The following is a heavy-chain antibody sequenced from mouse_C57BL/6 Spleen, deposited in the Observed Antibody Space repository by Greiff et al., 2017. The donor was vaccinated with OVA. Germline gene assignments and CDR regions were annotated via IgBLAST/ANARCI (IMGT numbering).Heavy chain of an antibody. CDR1: GYTFTDYY. CDR2: INPNNGGT. D-gene: IGHD2-3*01. Sequence: VQLQQSGPELVKPGASVKISCNASGYTFTDYYMNWVKQSHGKSLEWIGDINPNNGGTSYNQKFKGKATLTVDKSSSTAYMELRSLTSEDSAVYYCARSAYDGYWYFDYWGQGTTLTVSS. V-gene: IGHV1-26*01. CDR3: ARSAYDGYWYFDY. J-gene: IGHJ2*01.